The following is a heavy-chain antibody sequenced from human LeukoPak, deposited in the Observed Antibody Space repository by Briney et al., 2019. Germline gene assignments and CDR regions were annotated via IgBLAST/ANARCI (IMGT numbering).Heavy chain of an antibody. CDR1: GFTFSSYA. Sequence: GGSLRLSCAASGFTFSSYAMSWVRQAPGKGLGWVSAISGSGGSTYYADSVKGRFTISRDNSKNTLYLQMNSLRAEDTAVYYCAKDHILRYFDWSPEYYFDYWGQGTLVTVSS. J-gene: IGHJ4*02. V-gene: IGHV3-23*01. D-gene: IGHD3-9*01. CDR3: AKDHILRYFDWSPEYYFDY. CDR2: ISGSGGST.